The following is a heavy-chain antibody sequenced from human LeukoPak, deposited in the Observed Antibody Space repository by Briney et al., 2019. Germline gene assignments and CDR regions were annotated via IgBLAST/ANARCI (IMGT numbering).Heavy chain of an antibody. V-gene: IGHV1-8*02. CDR3: ARSWHYYDSSGYNH. Sequence: ASVKVSCKASGGTFSSYDINWVRQATGQGLEWMGWMNPNSGNTGYAQKFQGRVTMTRNTSISTAYMELSSLRSEDTAVYYCARSWHYYDSSGYNHWGQGTLVTVSS. CDR2: MNPNSGNT. J-gene: IGHJ5*02. D-gene: IGHD3-22*01. CDR1: GGTFSSYD.